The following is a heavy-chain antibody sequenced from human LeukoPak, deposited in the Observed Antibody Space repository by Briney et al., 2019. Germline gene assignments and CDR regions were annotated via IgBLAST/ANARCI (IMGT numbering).Heavy chain of an antibody. CDR2: ITPGGSEA. CDR1: GYTFTNYY. CDR3: ARRYCSSTSCNPYFFDF. J-gene: IGHJ4*02. V-gene: IGHV5-51*01. Sequence: GESLKISCKGSGYTFTNYYIGWVRQMPGKGLEWMGIITPGGSEARYSPSFQGQVTISADKSISTAYLRWSSLKASDSAIYYCARRYCSSTSCNPYFFDFWGQGTLVTV. D-gene: IGHD2-2*01.